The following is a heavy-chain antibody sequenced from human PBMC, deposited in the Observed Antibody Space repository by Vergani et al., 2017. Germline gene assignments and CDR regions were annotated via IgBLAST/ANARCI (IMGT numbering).Heavy chain of an antibody. CDR3: ASRDITIFGVVIIRGYYYGMDV. J-gene: IGHJ6*02. D-gene: IGHD3-3*01. Sequence: QVQLVQSGAEVKKPGSSVKVSCKASGGPFKNSAFSWVRQVPGQGLEWMGRIITFFGTTDYAQKFQGRVTITADESTSTAYMELSSLRSEDTAVYYCASRDITIFGVVIIRGYYYGMDVWGQGTTVTVSS. V-gene: IGHV1-69*13. CDR2: IITFFGTT. CDR1: GGPFKNSA.